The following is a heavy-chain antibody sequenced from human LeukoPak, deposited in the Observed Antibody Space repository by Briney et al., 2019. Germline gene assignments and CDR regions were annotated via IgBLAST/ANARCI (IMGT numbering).Heavy chain of an antibody. D-gene: IGHD1-20*01. Sequence: ASVKVSCKASGYTFTTYYMHWVRQAPGQGLELMGLINPNGGGTGYAQKFQGRVTMTRDTSTSTIYMELSSLKSEDTAVYYCARDMTGKRGYFDYWGQGTLVTVSS. V-gene: IGHV1-46*01. CDR2: INPNGGGT. CDR3: ARDMTGKRGYFDY. J-gene: IGHJ4*02. CDR1: GYTFTTYY.